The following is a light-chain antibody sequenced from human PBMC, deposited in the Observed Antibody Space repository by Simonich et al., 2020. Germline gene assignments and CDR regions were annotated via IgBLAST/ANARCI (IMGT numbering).Light chain of an antibody. V-gene: IGKV1-12*01. J-gene: IGKJ2*01. CDR2: AAS. Sequence: IQLTQSPSSLSASVGDRVTITCRASQGISSWLAWSQQKPGKAPKLLIYAASSLQSGVPSRFSGSGSGTDFTLTISSLQPEDFATYYCQQANSFPYTFGQGTKLEIK. CDR3: QQANSFPYT. CDR1: QGISSW.